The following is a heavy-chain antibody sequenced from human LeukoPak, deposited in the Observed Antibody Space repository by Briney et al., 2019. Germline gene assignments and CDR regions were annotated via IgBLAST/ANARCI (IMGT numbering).Heavy chain of an antibody. J-gene: IGHJ4*02. Sequence: ARSLRLTCAASGFTFDDYAMHWVRQVPGKGLEWVSGISWNSGSIDYADSVKGRFTISRDNAKNSLHLQMDSLRTEDTAFYYCAKGSCSSTSCHFDYWGQGTLVTVSS. CDR3: AKGSCSSTSCHFDY. CDR2: ISWNSGSI. D-gene: IGHD2-2*01. CDR1: GFTFDDYA. V-gene: IGHV3-9*01.